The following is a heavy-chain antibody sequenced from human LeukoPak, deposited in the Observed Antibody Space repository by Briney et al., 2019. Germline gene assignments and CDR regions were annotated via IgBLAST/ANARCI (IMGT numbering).Heavy chain of an antibody. CDR1: GFTFSSYG. D-gene: IGHD3-22*01. CDR2: IWYDGSNK. J-gene: IGHJ4*02. CDR3: AREGGYYYDSSGYYYDPFDY. Sequence: GGSLRLSCAASGFTFSSYGMHWVRQAPGKGLEWVAVIWYDGSNKYYADSVKGRFTISRDNSKNTLYLQMNSLRAEDTAVYYCAREGGYYYDSSGYYYDPFDYWGQGTLVTVSS. V-gene: IGHV3-33*08.